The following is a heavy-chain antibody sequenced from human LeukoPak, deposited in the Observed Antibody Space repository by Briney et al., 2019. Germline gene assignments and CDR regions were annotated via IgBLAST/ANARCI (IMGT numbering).Heavy chain of an antibody. CDR2: IHHSGST. V-gene: IGHV4-38-2*02. CDR1: GYSISSGYY. D-gene: IGHD3-10*01. Sequence: SETLSLTCTVSGYSISSGYYWDWIRQPPGVGLEWIGSIHHSGSTYYNPSLKSRVTISVDTSKNQFSLKLSSVTAADTAVYYCAREESYYGSVYFDYWGQGTLVTVSS. J-gene: IGHJ4*02. CDR3: AREESYYGSVYFDY.